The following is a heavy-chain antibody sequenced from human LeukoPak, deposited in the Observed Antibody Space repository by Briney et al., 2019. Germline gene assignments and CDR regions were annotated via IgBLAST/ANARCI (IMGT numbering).Heavy chain of an antibody. Sequence: PSETLSLTCTVSGGSISSYYWSWIRQPPGKGLEYIGYIYYSGSANYNPSLKSRVTISVDTSKNQFSLKLYSVTAADTAVYYCAREDYCSGGSCYSGYFQHWGQGTLVTVSS. D-gene: IGHD2-15*01. CDR2: IYYSGSA. CDR1: GGSISSYY. CDR3: AREDYCSGGSCYSGYFQH. V-gene: IGHV4-59*01. J-gene: IGHJ1*01.